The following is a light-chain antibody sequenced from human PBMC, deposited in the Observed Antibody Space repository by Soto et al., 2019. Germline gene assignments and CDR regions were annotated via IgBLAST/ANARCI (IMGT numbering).Light chain of an antibody. V-gene: IGLV2-14*01. CDR3: SSYTTSGTPV. J-gene: IGLJ3*02. Sequence: QSALTQPASVSGSPGQSITISCTGTSSDVGGYNYVSWYQQNPGTAPKVMIYEVSNRPPGVSNRFSGSKSGNTASLTISGLQAEDEADYYCSSYTTSGTPVFGGGTKVTVL. CDR1: SSDVGGYNY. CDR2: EVS.